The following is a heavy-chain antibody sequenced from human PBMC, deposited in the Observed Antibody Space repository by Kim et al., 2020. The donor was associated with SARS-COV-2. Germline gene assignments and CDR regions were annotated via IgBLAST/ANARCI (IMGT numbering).Heavy chain of an antibody. CDR1: GGSFSGYY. D-gene: IGHD4-17*01. J-gene: IGHJ3*02. V-gene: IGHV4-34*01. Sequence: SETLSLTCAVYGGSFSGYYWSWIRQPPGKGLEWIGEINHSGSTNYNPSLKSRVTISVDTSKNQFSLKLSSVTAADTAVYYCARGEYGANPGAFDIWGQGTMVTVSS. CDR2: INHSGST. CDR3: ARGEYGANPGAFDI.